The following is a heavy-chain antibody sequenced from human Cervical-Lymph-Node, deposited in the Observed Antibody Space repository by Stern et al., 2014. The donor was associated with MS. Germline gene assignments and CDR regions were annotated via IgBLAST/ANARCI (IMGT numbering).Heavy chain of an antibody. CDR2: VYYTGTT. Sequence: QVQLQESGPGLVKPSETLSLTCTVSGGSISSYYWNWIRQSPGTGLEWIGYVYYTGTTNYNPSLKSRVTISSDTSKTQFSLKMTSVTAADTAIYYCARDTATFPRVLDYWGHGILVTVSS. D-gene: IGHD2-21*02. V-gene: IGHV4-59*01. CDR1: GGSISSYY. CDR3: ARDTATFPRVLDY. J-gene: IGHJ4*01.